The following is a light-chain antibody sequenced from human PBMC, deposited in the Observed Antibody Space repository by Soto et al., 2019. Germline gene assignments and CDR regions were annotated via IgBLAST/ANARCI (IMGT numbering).Light chain of an antibody. Sequence: EIVLTQSPATLSLSPGERATLSCRASQSISSYLAWYQQKLGQAPRLLIYDASNRATGVPARFSGSGSGTDFTLTISSLEPEDFAVYYCQQRSTWPLTFGQGTRLDMK. J-gene: IGKJ5*01. V-gene: IGKV3-11*01. CDR2: DAS. CDR1: QSISSY. CDR3: QQRSTWPLT.